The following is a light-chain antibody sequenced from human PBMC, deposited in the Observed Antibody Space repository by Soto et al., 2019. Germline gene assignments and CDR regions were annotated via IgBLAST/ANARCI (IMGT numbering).Light chain of an antibody. CDR1: SSDIGGYNY. V-gene: IGLV2-14*01. J-gene: IGLJ1*01. Sequence: ASVSGSPGQSITISCTGGSSDIGGYNYVSWYQQHPGRAPRLLILEVTNRPSGVPDRFSGSKSGNTASLIIRGLQAEDEADYFCSSYSSKTPPYVFGTGTKLTVL. CDR3: SSYSSKTPPYV. CDR2: EVT.